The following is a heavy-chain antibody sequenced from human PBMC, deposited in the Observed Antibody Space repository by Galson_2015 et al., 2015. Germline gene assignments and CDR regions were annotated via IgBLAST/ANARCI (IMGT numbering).Heavy chain of an antibody. Sequence: SLRLSCAASGFTFSSYWMSWVRQAPGKGLEWVANIKQDGSGKYYVDSVKGRFTISRDNAKNSLYLQMNSLRAEDTAVYYCAREPVYYDSSGYYDYWGQGTLVTVSS. CDR3: AREPVYYDSSGYYDY. J-gene: IGHJ4*02. D-gene: IGHD3-22*01. V-gene: IGHV3-7*03. CDR1: GFTFSSYW. CDR2: IKQDGSGK.